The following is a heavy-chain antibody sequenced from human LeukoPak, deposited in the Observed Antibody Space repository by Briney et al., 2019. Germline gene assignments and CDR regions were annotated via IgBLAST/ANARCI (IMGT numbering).Heavy chain of an antibody. CDR2: VYYTGST. J-gene: IGHJ4*02. Sequence: PSEILSLTCTVSSVSISGDTSYWGWLRQPPGKGLEWIASVYYTGSTYYNPSLRSRVTISVDTSKNQFFLKIDSLTAADTAVYYCARHVPPPVNGMDYWGQGTLVAVSS. CDR1: SVSISGDTSY. V-gene: IGHV4-39*01. CDR3: ARHVPPPVNGMDY. D-gene: IGHD2-8*01.